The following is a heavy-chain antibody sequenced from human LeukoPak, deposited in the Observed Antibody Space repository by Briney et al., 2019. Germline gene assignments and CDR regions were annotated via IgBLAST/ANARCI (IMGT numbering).Heavy chain of an antibody. CDR1: GFTFSSYA. CDR2: IYYSGST. CDR3: ARGRDSGYSYGPFEV. Sequence: GSLRLSCAASGFTFSSYAMSWVRQAPGKGLEWIGYIYYSGSTNYNPSLKSRVTISVDTSKNQFSLKLSSVTAADTAVYYCARGRDSGYSYGPFEVWGQGTLVTVSS. D-gene: IGHD5-18*01. V-gene: IGHV4-59*01. J-gene: IGHJ4*02.